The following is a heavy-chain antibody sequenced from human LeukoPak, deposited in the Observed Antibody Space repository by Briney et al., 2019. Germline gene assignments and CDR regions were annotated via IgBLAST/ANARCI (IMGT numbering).Heavy chain of an antibody. V-gene: IGHV4-30-2*01. CDR1: GGSISSGGYY. D-gene: IGHD3-22*01. J-gene: IGHJ4*02. CDR2: IYHSGST. Sequence: PSETLSLTCTVSGGSISSGGYYWSWIRQPPGKGLEWIGYIYHSGSTYYNPSLKSRVTISVDRTKNQFSLKLSSVTAADTAVYYCARWDYYDSSGYSFDYWGQGTLVTVSS. CDR3: ARWDYYDSSGYSFDY.